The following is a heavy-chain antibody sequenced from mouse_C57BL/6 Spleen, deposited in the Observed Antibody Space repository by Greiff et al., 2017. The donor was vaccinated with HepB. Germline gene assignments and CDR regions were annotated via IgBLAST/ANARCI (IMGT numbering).Heavy chain of an antibody. J-gene: IGHJ4*01. Sequence: VQLQQSGPGLVAPSQSLSITCTVSGFSLTSYGVSWVRQPPGKGLEWLGVIWGDGSTNYNSALISRLSISKDNSKSQVFLKLNSLQTDDTATYYCASKGSIYYGNYDAMDYWGQGTSVTVSS. CDR2: IWGDGST. D-gene: IGHD2-1*01. CDR3: ASKGSIYYGNYDAMDY. CDR1: GFSLTSYG. V-gene: IGHV2-3*01.